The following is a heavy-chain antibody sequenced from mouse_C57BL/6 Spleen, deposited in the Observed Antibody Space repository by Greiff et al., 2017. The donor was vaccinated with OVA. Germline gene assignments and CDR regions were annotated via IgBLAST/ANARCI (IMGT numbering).Heavy chain of an antibody. CDR1: GYAFSSSW. Sequence: QVQLKESGPELVKPGASVKISCKASGYAFSSSWMNWVKQRPGKGLEWIGRIYPGDGDTNYNGKFKGKATLTADKSSSTAYMQLSSLTSEDSAVYFCAREGGTTVVAPFDYWGQGTTLTVSS. J-gene: IGHJ2*01. V-gene: IGHV1-82*01. CDR2: IYPGDGDT. CDR3: AREGGTTVVAPFDY. D-gene: IGHD1-1*01.